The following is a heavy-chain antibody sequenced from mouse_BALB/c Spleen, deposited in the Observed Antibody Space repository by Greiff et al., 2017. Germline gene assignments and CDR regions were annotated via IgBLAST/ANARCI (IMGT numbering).Heavy chain of an antibody. D-gene: IGHD1-1*01. CDR2: IDPANGNT. Sequence: VQLQQSGAELVKPGASVKLSCTASGFNIKDTYMHWVKQRPEQGLEWIGRIDPANGNTKYDPKFQGKATITADTSSNTAYLQLSSLTSEDTAVYYCARLRYYGSSSWFAYWGQGTLVTVSA. CDR3: ARLRYYGSSSWFAY. V-gene: IGHV14-3*02. CDR1: GFNIKDTY. J-gene: IGHJ3*01.